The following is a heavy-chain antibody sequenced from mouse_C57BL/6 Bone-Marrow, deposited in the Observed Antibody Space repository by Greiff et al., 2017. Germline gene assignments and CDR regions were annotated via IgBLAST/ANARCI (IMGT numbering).Heavy chain of an antibody. Sequence: QVQLQQSGPGLVQPSQSLSITCTVSGFSLTSYGVHWVRQSPGKGLEWLGVIWRGGSTDYNAAFMSRLSITKDNSKSQVFFKMNSLQADDTAIYYCAKIITTVVEEGLGAMDYWGQGTSVTVSS. CDR1: GFSLTSYG. D-gene: IGHD1-1*01. CDR2: IWRGGST. CDR3: AKIITTVVEEGLGAMDY. V-gene: IGHV2-5*01. J-gene: IGHJ4*01.